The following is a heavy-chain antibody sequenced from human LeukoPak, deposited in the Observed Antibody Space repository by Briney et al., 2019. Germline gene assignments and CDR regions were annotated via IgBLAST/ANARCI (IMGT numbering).Heavy chain of an antibody. CDR2: ISGSGGST. CDR3: AKGPFVGSYSFFDY. D-gene: IGHD1-26*01. CDR1: GFTFSSYA. Sequence: PGGSLRLSCAASGFTFSSYAMSWVRQAPGKGLEWVSAISGSGGSTYYADSVRGRFTISRDNSKNTLYLQMNSLRAEDTAVYYCAKGPFVGSYSFFDYWGQGTLVTVSS. J-gene: IGHJ4*02. V-gene: IGHV3-23*01.